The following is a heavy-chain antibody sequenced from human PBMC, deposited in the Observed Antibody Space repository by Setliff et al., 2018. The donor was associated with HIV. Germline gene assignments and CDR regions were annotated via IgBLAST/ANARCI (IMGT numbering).Heavy chain of an antibody. CDR3: ARDPNYFDTSGHYSWFYFDY. CDR2: ISSSGST. D-gene: IGHD3-22*01. Sequence: PSETLSLTCTVSGGSMTSSNYYWGWIRQSPGRGLEWIGSISSSGSTTYHPSLRSRVTVSAATSKNQFSLKLTSVTAADTAVYFCARDPNYFDTSGHYSWFYFDYWGQGTLVTVSS. CDR1: GGSMTSSNYY. V-gene: IGHV4-39*07. J-gene: IGHJ4*02.